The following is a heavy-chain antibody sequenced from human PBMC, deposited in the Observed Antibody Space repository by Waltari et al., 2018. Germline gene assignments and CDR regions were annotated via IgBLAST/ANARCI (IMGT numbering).Heavy chain of an antibody. CDR2: IDYSGST. D-gene: IGHD3-3*01. V-gene: IGHV4-31*01. Sequence: QVQLQESGPGLVKPSQTLSLTCTVSGGSISSGGYYWSWIRQHPGKGLEWIGYIDYSGSTYYNPSLKSLVTISVDTSKNQFSLKLSSVTAADTAVYYCARADSPGYYFDYWGQGTLVTVSS. CDR1: GGSISSGGYY. CDR3: ARADSPGYYFDY. J-gene: IGHJ4*02.